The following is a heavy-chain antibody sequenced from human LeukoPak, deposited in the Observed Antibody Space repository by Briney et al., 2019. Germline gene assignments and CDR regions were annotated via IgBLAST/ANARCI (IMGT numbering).Heavy chain of an antibody. CDR2: TYYSSKWYN. D-gene: IGHD5-18*01. Sequence: SETLSLTCAISGDTLSSNSASCNWARQSPSRGLECLGWTYYSSKWYNDYAESVESRITINPDTCKNQFSLQLNSVTPEDTAVYFCARDVAGDGGYSYGMVDYWGQGTLVTVSS. V-gene: IGHV6-1*01. CDR3: ARDVAGDGGYSYGMVDY. J-gene: IGHJ4*02. CDR1: GDTLSSNSAS.